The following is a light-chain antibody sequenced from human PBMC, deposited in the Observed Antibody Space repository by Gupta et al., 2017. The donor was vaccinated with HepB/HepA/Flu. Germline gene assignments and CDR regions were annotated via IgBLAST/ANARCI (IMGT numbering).Light chain of an antibody. J-gene: IGLJ3*02. CDR2: DDG. V-gene: IGLV3-21*03. CDR3: LVLDSGSDPWV. Sequence: SYVLTQPPSVSVAPGKTASTSCGGDNIGRKSGHWYQQKPGQAPVLVVHDDGDRPSGIPERVSGSNSGNTASLTITRVEAGDEADYYCLVLDSGSDPWVFGGGTKLTVL. CDR1: NIGRKS.